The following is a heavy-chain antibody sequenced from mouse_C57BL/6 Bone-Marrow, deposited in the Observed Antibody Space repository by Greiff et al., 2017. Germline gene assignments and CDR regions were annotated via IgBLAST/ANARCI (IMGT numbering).Heavy chain of an antibody. D-gene: IGHD2-3*01. J-gene: IGHJ2*01. CDR1: GYTFTNYW. Sequence: QVQLKESGAELVRPGTSVKMSCKASGYTFTNYWIGWAKQRPGHGLEWIGDIYPGGGYTNYNEKFKGKATLTADKSSSTAYMQFSSLTSEDSAIYYCARFDGFYVDYCGDGTTLSDSS. V-gene: IGHV1-63*01. CDR3: ARFDGFYVDY. CDR2: IYPGGGYT.